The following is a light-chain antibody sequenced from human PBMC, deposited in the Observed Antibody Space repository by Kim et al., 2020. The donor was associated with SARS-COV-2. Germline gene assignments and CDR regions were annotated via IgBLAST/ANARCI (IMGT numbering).Light chain of an antibody. Sequence: GQSVTISCSGGISNIGSNTVSWYQLLQGTAPQLLIYSNNKRPSGVPDRFSGSKSGTSASLAINGLQSEDETDYYCASWDDSLSSPVFGGGTQLTVL. CDR2: SNN. CDR3: ASWDDSLSSPV. J-gene: IGLJ3*02. V-gene: IGLV1-44*01. CDR1: ISNIGSNT.